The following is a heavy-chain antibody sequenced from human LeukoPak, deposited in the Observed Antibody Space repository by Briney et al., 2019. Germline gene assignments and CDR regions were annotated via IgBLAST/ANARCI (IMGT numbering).Heavy chain of an antibody. CDR1: TFTFSTSA. J-gene: IGHJ4*02. CDR3: AKESQTYYDIMTGYPNYYFDY. D-gene: IGHD3-9*01. V-gene: IGHV3-23*01. Sequence: GGSLRLSCAASTFTFSTSAMSWVRQAPGKGLEWVSAISGSGANTYYVDSVKGRFTISRDNSKNTLYLEMSSLRSDDTALYYCAKESQTYYDIMTGYPNYYFDYWVQGTLVTVSS. CDR2: ISGSGANT.